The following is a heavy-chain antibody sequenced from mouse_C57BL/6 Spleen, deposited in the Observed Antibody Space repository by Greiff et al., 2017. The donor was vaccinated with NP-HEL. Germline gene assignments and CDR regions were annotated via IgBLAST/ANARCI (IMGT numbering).Heavy chain of an antibody. J-gene: IGHJ2*01. CDR2: ISSGSSTI. Sequence: EVKLEESGGGLVKPGGSLKLSCAASGFTFSDYGMHWVRQAPEKGLEWVAYISSGSSTIYYADTVKGRFTISRDNAKNTLFLQMTSLRSEDTAMYYCARGDGYSYYFDYWGQGTTLTVSS. CDR1: GFTFSDYG. V-gene: IGHV5-17*01. D-gene: IGHD2-3*01. CDR3: ARGDGYSYYFDY.